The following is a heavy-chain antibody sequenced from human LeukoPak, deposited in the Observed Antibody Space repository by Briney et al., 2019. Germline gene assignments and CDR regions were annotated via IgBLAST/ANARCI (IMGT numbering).Heavy chain of an antibody. J-gene: IGHJ6*03. CDR1: GFTFSSYW. Sequence: GGSLRLSCAASGFTFSSYWMSWVRQAPGKGLEWVANIKQDGSEKCYVDSVKGRFTISRDNAKNSLYLQMNSLRAEDTAVYYCAKGSGDSTGYYYDYYYYYMDVWGKGTTVTVSS. V-gene: IGHV3-7*01. CDR2: IKQDGSEK. D-gene: IGHD3-22*01. CDR3: AKGSGDSTGYYYDYYYYYMDV.